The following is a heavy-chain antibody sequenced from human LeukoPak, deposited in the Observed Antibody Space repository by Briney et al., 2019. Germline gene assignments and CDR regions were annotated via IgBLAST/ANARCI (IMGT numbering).Heavy chain of an antibody. Sequence: GGSLRLSCAASGFIFSDYYMTWIRQAPGRGLEWISYITTNGASTYYATSVKGRFTISRDNAKNSLFLQMNSLRAEDTAIYYCARSLADYHDYGDYGGWFDPWGQGTLVTVSS. J-gene: IGHJ5*02. D-gene: IGHD4-17*01. CDR2: ITTNGAST. CDR1: GFIFSDYY. V-gene: IGHV3-11*01. CDR3: ARSLADYHDYGDYGGWFDP.